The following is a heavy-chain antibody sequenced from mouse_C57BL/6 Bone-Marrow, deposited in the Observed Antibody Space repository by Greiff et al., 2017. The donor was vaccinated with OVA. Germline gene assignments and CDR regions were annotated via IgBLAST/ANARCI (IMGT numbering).Heavy chain of an antibody. CDR1: GYTFTDYN. CDR2: INPNNGGT. Sequence: EVKLQESGPELVKPGASVKMSCKASGYTFTDYNMHWVKQSHGKSLEWIGYINPNNGGTSYNQKFKGKATLTVNKSSSTAYMELRSLTSEDSAVYYCARPYDYDGAWFAYWGQGTLVTVSA. V-gene: IGHV1-22*01. J-gene: IGHJ3*01. D-gene: IGHD2-4*01. CDR3: ARPYDYDGAWFAY.